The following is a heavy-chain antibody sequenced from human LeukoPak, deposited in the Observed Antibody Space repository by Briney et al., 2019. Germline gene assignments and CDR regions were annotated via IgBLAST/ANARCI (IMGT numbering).Heavy chain of an antibody. CDR3: ARTVVDGSSGYLFDY. Sequence: QPGGSLRLSCAASGFTVSSNYMSWVRQAPGKGLEWVSVIYSGGSTYYADSVKGRFTISRDNSKNTLYLQMNSLRAEDTAVYYCARTVVDGSSGYLFDYWGQGTLVTVSS. CDR2: IYSGGST. D-gene: IGHD3-22*01. J-gene: IGHJ4*02. V-gene: IGHV3-53*01. CDR1: GFTVSSNY.